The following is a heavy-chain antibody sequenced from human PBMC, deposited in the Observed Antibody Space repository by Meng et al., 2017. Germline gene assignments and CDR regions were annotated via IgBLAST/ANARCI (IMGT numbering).Heavy chain of an antibody. CDR3: AKALVVVDGLDAFGI. Sequence: GESLKISCAASGFTFNNYAMNWVRQAPGKGLEWVSGISGSAYNTDYADSVKGRFTISRDNSKNTLYLQVSTLRAEDTAVYYRAKALVVVDGLDAFGIWGQGTMVTVSS. CDR2: ISGSAYNT. V-gene: IGHV3-23*01. CDR1: GFTFNNYA. J-gene: IGHJ3*02. D-gene: IGHD2-2*01.